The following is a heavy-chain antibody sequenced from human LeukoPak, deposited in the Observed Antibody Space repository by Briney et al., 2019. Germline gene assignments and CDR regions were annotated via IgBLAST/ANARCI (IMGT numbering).Heavy chain of an antibody. Sequence: GGSLRLSCAASGFIFSNYAMSWVRQAPGKGLEWVSAISGSGGSTFYADSVKGRFTISRDNSKNTLYLQMNSLRAEDTAVYYCAKVLVGATTVSDYWGQGTLVTVSS. CDR1: GFIFSNYA. J-gene: IGHJ4*02. V-gene: IGHV3-23*01. D-gene: IGHD1-26*01. CDR3: AKVLVGATTVSDY. CDR2: ISGSGGST.